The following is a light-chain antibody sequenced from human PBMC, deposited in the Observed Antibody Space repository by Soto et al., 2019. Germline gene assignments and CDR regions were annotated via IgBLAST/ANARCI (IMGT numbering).Light chain of an antibody. CDR3: QQYDNYPLT. J-gene: IGKJ4*01. V-gene: IGKV3-20*01. CDR2: GAS. CDR1: QSVSSSY. Sequence: EIVLTQSPGTLSLSPGERATLSCRASQSVSSSYLAWYQQKPGQAPRLLIYGASSRATGIPDRFSGSGSGTDFTLTISRLEPEDFATYYCQQYDNYPLTFGGGTKVDI.